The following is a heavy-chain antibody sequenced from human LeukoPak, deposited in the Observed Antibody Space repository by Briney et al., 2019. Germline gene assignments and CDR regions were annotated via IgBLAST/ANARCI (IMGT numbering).Heavy chain of an antibody. CDR1: GGSISSSSYY. Sequence: SETLSLTCTVSGGSISSSSYYWGWIRQPPGKGLEWIGRIYTSGSTNYNPSLKSRVTMSVDTSKNQFSLKLSSVTAADTAVYYCARGGNIFWSGYYDYFDSWGQGTPVIVSS. J-gene: IGHJ4*02. V-gene: IGHV4-61*05. D-gene: IGHD3-3*01. CDR2: IYTSGST. CDR3: ARGGNIFWSGYYDYFDS.